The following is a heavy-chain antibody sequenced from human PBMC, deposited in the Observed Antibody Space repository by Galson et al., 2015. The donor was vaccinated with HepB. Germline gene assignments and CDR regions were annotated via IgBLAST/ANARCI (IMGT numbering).Heavy chain of an antibody. D-gene: IGHD5-24*01. J-gene: IGHJ3*02. Sequence: LRLSCAVSGFTFSRYGVSWVRPAPGTGLAWVSGTSGSGGSTYYADSVKGRFTISRDKSKNTLYLQMNSRRAADPAVYYCAIAYEMDTLFLGYDAFDIRGQGTMVTVSS. CDR3: AIAYEMDTLFLGYDAFDI. CDR2: TSGSGGST. V-gene: IGHV3-23*01. CDR1: GFTFSRYG.